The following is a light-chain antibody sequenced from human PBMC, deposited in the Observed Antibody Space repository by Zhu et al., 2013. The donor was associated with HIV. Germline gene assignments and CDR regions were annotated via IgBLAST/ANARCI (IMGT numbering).Light chain of an antibody. J-gene: IGLJ2*01. V-gene: IGLV1-47*01. CDR3: AAWDDSLSGSGV. Sequence: QSVLTQPPSASGTPGQRVTITCSGSSSNIGTNHVYWYQQVPGTAPKLLIYKNNQRPSGVPDRFSGSKSGASASLAISGLRSEDEAAYYCAAWDDSLSGSGVFGGGTKLTVL. CDR2: KNN. CDR1: SSNIGTNH.